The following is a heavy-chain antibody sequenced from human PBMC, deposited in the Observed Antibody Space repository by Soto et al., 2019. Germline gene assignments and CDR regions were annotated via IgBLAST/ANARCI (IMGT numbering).Heavy chain of an antibody. CDR1: GGTFSSYA. V-gene: IGHV1-46*01. D-gene: IGHD3-22*01. CDR2: INPSGGDT. J-gene: IGHJ5*02. CDR3: ARGPNYYDSSGYPGA. Sequence: ASVKVSCKASGGTFSSYAISWVRQAPGRGLEWMGIINPSGGDTTYAQKFQGRVTMTRDTSTSTVYMELSGLRSEDTAVYYCARGPNYYDSSGYPGAWGQGTLVTVSS.